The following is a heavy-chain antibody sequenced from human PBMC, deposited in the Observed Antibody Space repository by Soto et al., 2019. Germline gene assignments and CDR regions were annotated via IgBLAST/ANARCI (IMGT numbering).Heavy chain of an antibody. D-gene: IGHD5-12*01. CDR2: IKGDGSET. CDR1: GFTFSRYL. CDR3: LRGNSGYGNFDY. J-gene: IGHJ4*02. Sequence: PGGSLRLSCAASGFTFSRYLMHWVRQAPGKGLVWVSRIKGDGSETNYADSVKGRFTISRDNAKNTLYLQLNSLRAEDTAVYYCLRGNSGYGNFDYWGQGTRVTVSS. V-gene: IGHV3-74*01.